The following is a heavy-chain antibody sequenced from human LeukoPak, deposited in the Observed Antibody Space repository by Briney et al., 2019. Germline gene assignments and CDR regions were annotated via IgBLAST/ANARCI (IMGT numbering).Heavy chain of an antibody. V-gene: IGHV3-21*01. CDR1: GFTFSSYE. CDR3: ARNLYTMGSTDAFDI. D-gene: IGHD1-26*01. Sequence: GGSLRLSCAASGFTFSSYEMNWVRQAPGKGLEWVSSISTSSIYIYYADSVKGRFTISRDNAKNSLFLQMSSLRAEDTAVYYCARNLYTMGSTDAFDIWGQGTMVTVSS. J-gene: IGHJ3*02. CDR2: ISTSSIYI.